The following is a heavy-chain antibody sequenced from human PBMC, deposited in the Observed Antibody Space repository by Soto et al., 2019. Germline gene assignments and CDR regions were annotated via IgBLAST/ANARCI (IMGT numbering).Heavy chain of an antibody. V-gene: IGHV3-11*01. D-gene: IGHD1-26*01. Sequence: GESLKISCVGSGFTFSDFYMSWIRQAPGKGLEWISYISSSGDVTYYADSVRGRFTISRDNAKNSLYLQINSLRADDTAVYYCARPSWSGSPSYFDYWGPGTLVPVSS. J-gene: IGHJ4*02. CDR1: GFTFSDFY. CDR2: ISSSGDVT. CDR3: ARPSWSGSPSYFDY.